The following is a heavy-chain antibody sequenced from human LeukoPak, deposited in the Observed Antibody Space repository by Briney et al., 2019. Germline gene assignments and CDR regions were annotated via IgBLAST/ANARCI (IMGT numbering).Heavy chain of an antibody. V-gene: IGHV3-48*03. J-gene: IGHJ4*02. CDR1: GFTFSSYE. D-gene: IGHD3-22*01. CDR3: ARGHYYDLWYYLDY. CDR2: ISSSGSTI. Sequence: TGGSLRLSCAASGFTFSSYEMNWVRQAPGKGLEWVSYISSSGSTIYYADSVKGRFTISRDNAKNSLYLQMNSLRAEDTAVYYCARGHYYDLWYYLDYWGQGTLVTVSS.